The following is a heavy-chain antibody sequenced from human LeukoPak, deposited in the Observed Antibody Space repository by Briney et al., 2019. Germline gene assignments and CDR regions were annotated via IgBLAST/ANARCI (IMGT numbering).Heavy chain of an antibody. V-gene: IGHV3-74*01. Sequence: GGSLRLSCVASGFTFSVYWMHCGRQAPGKGLVWVSRINSDGSSTAYMDSVQGRFTISRDNAKNTLYLQMSSLRDEDTAVYYCARALYSAYGDYWGQGTLVTVSS. CDR2: INSDGSST. D-gene: IGHD2-21*01. CDR3: ARALYSAYGDY. J-gene: IGHJ4*02. CDR1: GFTFSVYW.